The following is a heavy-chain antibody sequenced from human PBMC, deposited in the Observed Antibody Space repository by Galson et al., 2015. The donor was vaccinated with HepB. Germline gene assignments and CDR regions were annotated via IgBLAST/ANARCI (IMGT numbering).Heavy chain of an antibody. CDR1: GFTFSSYW. J-gene: IGHJ3*02. Sequence: LRLSCAASGFTFSSYWMHWVRQAPGKGLVWVSRINSDGSSTSYADSVKGRFTISRDNAKNTLYLQMNSLRAEDTAVYYCARGLFGYCSSTSCLTGAFDIWGQGTMVTVSS. CDR3: ARGLFGYCSSTSCLTGAFDI. V-gene: IGHV3-74*01. CDR2: INSDGSST. D-gene: IGHD2-2*03.